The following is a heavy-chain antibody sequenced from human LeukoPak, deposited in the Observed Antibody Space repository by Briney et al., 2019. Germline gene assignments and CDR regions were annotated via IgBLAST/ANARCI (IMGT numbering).Heavy chain of an antibody. CDR1: GYSFTSYW. CDR2: IYPGDSDT. Sequence: GESLKISCKGSGYSFTSYWIGWVRQIPGKGLEWMGIIYPGDSDTRYSPFFQGQVTISADKSISTASLQWSSLKASATAMYYCARRVAAAGTPFDYWGQGTLVTVSS. CDR3: ARRVAAAGTPFDY. J-gene: IGHJ4*02. V-gene: IGHV5-51*01. D-gene: IGHD6-13*01.